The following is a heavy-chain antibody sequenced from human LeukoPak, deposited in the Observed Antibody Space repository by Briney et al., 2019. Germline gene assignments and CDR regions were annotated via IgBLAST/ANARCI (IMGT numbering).Heavy chain of an antibody. CDR2: IKQDGSEK. D-gene: IGHD6-13*01. V-gene: IGHV3-7*01. J-gene: IGHJ4*02. Sequence: GGSLRLSCAASGFTFSSYWMSWVRQAPGKGLEWVANIKQDGSEKYYVGSVEGRFTISRDNAKNSLYLQMNSLRAEDTALYYCARTCTSSWYFDYWGQGTLVTVSS. CDR1: GFTFSSYW. CDR3: ARTCTSSWYFDY.